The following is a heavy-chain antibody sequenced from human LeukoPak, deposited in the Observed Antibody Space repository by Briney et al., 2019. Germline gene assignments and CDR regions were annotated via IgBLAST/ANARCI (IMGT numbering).Heavy chain of an antibody. CDR2: IYYSGST. V-gene: IGHV4-59*01. CDR1: GGSISSYY. J-gene: IGHJ4*02. Sequence: PSETLCLTCTVSGGSISSYYWSWIRQPPGKGLEWIGYIYYSGSTNYNPSLKSRVTISVDTSKNQFSLKLSSVTAADTAVYYCARAAAAGITDYWGQGTLVTVSS. CDR3: ARAAAAGITDY. D-gene: IGHD6-13*01.